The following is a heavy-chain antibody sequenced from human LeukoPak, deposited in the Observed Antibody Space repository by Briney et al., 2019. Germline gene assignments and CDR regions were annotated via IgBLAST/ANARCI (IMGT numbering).Heavy chain of an antibody. V-gene: IGHV4-59*08. Sequence: PSETLSLTCTVSGVSSSSSDWSWIRQPPGKGLEWIGYIFYTGDSNHNPSFKSRVSISLDTSKDQISLKLSSVTAADTAVYYCARHRFASPLDSWGQGTLVTVSS. CDR1: GVSSSSSD. J-gene: IGHJ4*02. CDR3: ARHRFASPLDS. D-gene: IGHD2-21*01. CDR2: IFYTGDS.